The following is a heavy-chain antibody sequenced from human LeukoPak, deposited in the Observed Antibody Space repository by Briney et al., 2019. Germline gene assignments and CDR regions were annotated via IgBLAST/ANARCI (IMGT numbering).Heavy chain of an antibody. J-gene: IGHJ3*02. Sequence: SETLSLTCTVSGYSISSSYYWCWIRQPPGKGLEWIGSIHHSGSTYYNLSLKSRVTISVDTSKKQFSVKLSSVTAADTAVYYCARDIKTVGAFDIWGQGTMVTVSS. CDR1: GYSISSSYY. D-gene: IGHD1-26*01. CDR3: ARDIKTVGAFDI. V-gene: IGHV4-38-2*02. CDR2: IHHSGST.